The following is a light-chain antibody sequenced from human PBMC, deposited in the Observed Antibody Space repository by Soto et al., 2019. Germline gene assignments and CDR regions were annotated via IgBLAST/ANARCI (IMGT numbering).Light chain of an antibody. CDR3: QHYNSYSEA. J-gene: IGKJ1*01. Sequence: DIQMTQSPSTLSGSVGDRVTITCRASQTISSWLAWYQQKPGKAPKLLIYKASTLKSGVPSRFSGSGTGTEFTITISSLQPDDFATNNCQHYNSYSEAFGQGAKVDIK. CDR1: QTISSW. V-gene: IGKV1-5*03. CDR2: KAS.